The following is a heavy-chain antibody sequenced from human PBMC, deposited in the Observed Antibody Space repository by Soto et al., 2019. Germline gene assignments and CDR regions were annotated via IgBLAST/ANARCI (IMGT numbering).Heavy chain of an antibody. CDR2: IIPIFGTA. D-gene: IGHD2-2*01. CDR1: GGTFSSYA. V-gene: IGHV1-69*01. CDR3: ARSQRGSSSLDIYYYSYYGMDV. Sequence: QVQLVQSGAEVKKPGSAVKVSCKAPGGTFSSYAISWVRQAPGQGLEWMGGIIPIFGTANYAQNFQGRVTITADESTRTGYMERSSLSSADTAVYYCARSQRGSSSLDIYYYSYYGMDVWGQGTTVTVSS. J-gene: IGHJ6*02.